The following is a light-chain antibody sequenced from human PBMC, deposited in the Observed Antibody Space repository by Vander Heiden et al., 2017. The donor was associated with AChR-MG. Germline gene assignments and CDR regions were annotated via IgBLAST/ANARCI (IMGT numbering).Light chain of an antibody. Sequence: EIVLTQSPGTLSLSPGERATLPCRASQSVSSTYLAWYQQKPGQAPRLLIYGASSRATGIPDRFSGSASGTDFTLTISRLEPEDFAVYYCQHYCCSPSWTFGQGTKVVIK. CDR3: QHYCCSPSWT. CDR1: QSVSSTY. V-gene: IGKV3-20*01. J-gene: IGKJ1*01. CDR2: GAS.